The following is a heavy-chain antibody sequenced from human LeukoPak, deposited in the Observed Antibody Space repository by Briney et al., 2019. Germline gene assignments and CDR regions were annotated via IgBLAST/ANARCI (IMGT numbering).Heavy chain of an antibody. CDR3: AKAYYSGSGSFHPLFDY. V-gene: IGHV3-9*01. CDR2: ISWDSGSI. D-gene: IGHD3-10*01. J-gene: IGHJ4*02. Sequence: GGSLRLSCAASGFTFDDYAMHWVRQAPGKGLEWVSGISWDSGSIGYADSVRGRFTISRDNAKNSLYLQMNSLRAEDTALYYCAKAYYSGSGSFHPLFDYWGQGTLVTVSS. CDR1: GFTFDDYA.